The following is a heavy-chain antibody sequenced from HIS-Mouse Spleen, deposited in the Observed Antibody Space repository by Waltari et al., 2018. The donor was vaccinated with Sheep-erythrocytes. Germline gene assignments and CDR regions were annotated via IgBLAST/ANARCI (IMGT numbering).Heavy chain of an antibody. D-gene: IGHD6-13*01. V-gene: IGHV4-39*07. CDR2: IYYSGST. J-gene: IGHJ1*01. Sequence: QLQLQESGPGLVKPSETLSLTCTVSGGSISSSSYYWGWIRQPPGKGLEWIGSIYYSGSTYYKPSLKSRVTISVDTSKNQFSLKLSSVTAADTAVYYCASLIAAAGAEYFQHWGQGTLVTVSS. CDR1: GGSISSSSYY. CDR3: ASLIAAAGAEYFQH.